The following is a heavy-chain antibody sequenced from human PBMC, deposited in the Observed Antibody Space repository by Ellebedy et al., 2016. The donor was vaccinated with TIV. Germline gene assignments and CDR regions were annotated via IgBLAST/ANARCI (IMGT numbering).Heavy chain of an antibody. V-gene: IGHV1-8*01. CDR3: ARVHYYYYGMDV. CDR1: GYTFTSYD. CDR2: MNPNSGNT. Sequence: ASVKVSXXASGYTFTSYDINWVRQATGQGLEWMGWMNPNSGNTGYAQKFQGRVTMTRNTSISTAYMELSSLRSEDTAVYYCARVHYYYYGMDVWGQGTTVTVSS. J-gene: IGHJ6*02.